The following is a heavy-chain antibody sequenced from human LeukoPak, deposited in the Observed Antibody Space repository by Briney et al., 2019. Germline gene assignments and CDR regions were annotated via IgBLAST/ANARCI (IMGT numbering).Heavy chain of an antibody. CDR3: ARRWNYGRNYYIDV. V-gene: IGHV4-34*01. J-gene: IGHJ6*03. CDR2: INDSGTI. CDR1: GGSFSNYY. Sequence: SETLSLTCAVYGGSFSNYYWSWIRQSPGKGLEWIGEINDSGTINYNPSLMSRVTISVDKSKNQFSLKLSSVTAADTAVYYCARRWNYGRNYYIDVWGKGATVSVTS. D-gene: IGHD1-7*01.